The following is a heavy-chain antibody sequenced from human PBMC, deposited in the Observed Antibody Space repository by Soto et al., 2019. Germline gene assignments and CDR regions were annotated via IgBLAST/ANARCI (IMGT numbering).Heavy chain of an antibody. CDR1: GFTFSSYA. V-gene: IGHV3-23*01. Sequence: SLRLSCAASGFTFSSYAMSWVRPAPGEGLEWVSAISGSGGSTHYADSVKGRFTISRDNSKNTAYLQMSSLRPEDTAVYYCVKGEYYYDGSAYYPFDYWGQGRMVTVSS. D-gene: IGHD3-22*01. J-gene: IGHJ4*02. CDR3: VKGEYYYDGSAYYPFDY. CDR2: ISGSGGST.